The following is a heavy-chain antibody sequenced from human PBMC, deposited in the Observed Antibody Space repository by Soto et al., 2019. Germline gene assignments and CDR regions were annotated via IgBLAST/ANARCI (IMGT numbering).Heavy chain of an antibody. V-gene: IGHV3-30-3*01. D-gene: IGHD5-12*01. J-gene: IGHJ3*02. CDR1: GYTFSSYA. CDR3: ASQLVGDGYNFGAFDI. Sequence: GGSLRLSCAASGYTFSSYAMHWVRQAPGKGLEWVAVISYDGSNKYYADSVKGRFTISRDNSKNTMYLQMNSLRAEDTAVYYCASQLVGDGYNFGAFDIWCQGTLLTVS. CDR2: ISYDGSNK.